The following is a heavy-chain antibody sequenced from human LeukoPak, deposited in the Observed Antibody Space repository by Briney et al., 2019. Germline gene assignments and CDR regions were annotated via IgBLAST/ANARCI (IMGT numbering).Heavy chain of an antibody. V-gene: IGHV3-23*01. Sequence: GGSLRLSCAASGLTFSSYAMSWIRQAPGKGLEWVSTISGSGGSSYYADSVKGRFTISRDNSKNTLYLQMTSLRAEDTAIYSCAKSIVSGSYRGLDYWGQGTLVTVSS. CDR3: AKSIVSGSYRGLDY. CDR2: ISGSGGSS. D-gene: IGHD1-26*01. J-gene: IGHJ4*02. CDR1: GLTFSSYA.